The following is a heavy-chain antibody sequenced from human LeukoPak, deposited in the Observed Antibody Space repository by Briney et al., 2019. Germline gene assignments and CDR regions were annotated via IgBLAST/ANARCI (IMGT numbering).Heavy chain of an antibody. CDR3: ARGESSYCSGGCYFAS. D-gene: IGHD2-21*02. Sequence: GGSLRLSCAVSGFTFSSYWMHWVRQAPGKGLVWVSRINSDGSSTSYADSVKGRFTISRDNAKNTLYLQMNSLRVEDTAVYYCARGESSYCSGGCYFASWGQGTLVTISS. J-gene: IGHJ5*01. V-gene: IGHV3-74*01. CDR1: GFTFSSYW. CDR2: INSDGSST.